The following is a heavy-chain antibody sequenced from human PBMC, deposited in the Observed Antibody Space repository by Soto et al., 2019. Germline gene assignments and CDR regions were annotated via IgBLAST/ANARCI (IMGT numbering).Heavy chain of an antibody. CDR2: IYWDDDK. Sequence: QITLKESGPTLVKPTQTLTLTCTFSGFSLSTSGVGVGWIRQHPGKSLKWLALIYWDDDKRYSPSLKSRLTTTKAPSKHQVVLTMTNMDPVDTSTYKCARSRNAVAGTDNWCDPWGQGILVTFSS. CDR1: GFSLSTSGVG. CDR3: ARSRNAVAGTDNWCDP. V-gene: IGHV2-5*02. D-gene: IGHD6-19*01. J-gene: IGHJ5*02.